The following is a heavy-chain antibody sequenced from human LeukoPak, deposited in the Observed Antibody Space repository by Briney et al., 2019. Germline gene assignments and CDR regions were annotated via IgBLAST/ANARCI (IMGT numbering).Heavy chain of an antibody. V-gene: IGHV4-4*07. CDR2: IYTSGST. J-gene: IGHJ4*02. CDR1: GGSISSYY. CDR3: ARLDYGSGSNDY. D-gene: IGHD3-10*01. Sequence: AETLSLTCTVSGGSISSYYWSWIRQPAGKGLEWIGRIYTSGSTNYNPSLKSRVTMSVDTSKNQFSLRLSSVTAADTAVYYCARLDYGSGSNDYWGQGTLVTVSS.